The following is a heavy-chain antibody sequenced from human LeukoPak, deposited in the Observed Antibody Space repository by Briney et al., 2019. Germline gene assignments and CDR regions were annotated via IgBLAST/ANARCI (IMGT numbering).Heavy chain of an antibody. V-gene: IGHV3-21*04. D-gene: IGHD1-7*01. CDR2: ISSSSSYI. Sequence: GGSLRLSCAASGFTFSSYSMNWVRQAAGKGLEWVSSISSSSSYIYYADSVKGRFTISRDNAKNSLYLQMNSLRAEDTAVYYCARDVAGTTVGYFDYWGQGTLVTVSS. J-gene: IGHJ4*02. CDR3: ARDVAGTTVGYFDY. CDR1: GFTFSSYS.